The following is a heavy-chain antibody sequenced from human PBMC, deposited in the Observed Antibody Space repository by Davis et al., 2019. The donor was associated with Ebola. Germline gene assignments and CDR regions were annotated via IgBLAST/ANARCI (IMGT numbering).Heavy chain of an antibody. Sequence: GESLKIYCAGSGFTFSDFGMTWVRQAPGQGLDWVSSIKNTGENTHYADSVKGRFTISRDNSRNTMFLQMDSLRVDDTAVYFCATQLWDTDYWGQGTRVTVSS. CDR3: ATQLWDTDY. J-gene: IGHJ4*02. V-gene: IGHV3-23*01. CDR1: GFTFSDFG. CDR2: IKNTGENT. D-gene: IGHD3-10*01.